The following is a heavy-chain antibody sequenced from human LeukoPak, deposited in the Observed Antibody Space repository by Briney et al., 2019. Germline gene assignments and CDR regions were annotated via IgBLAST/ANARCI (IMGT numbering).Heavy chain of an antibody. Sequence: GGSLRLSCAASGFTFSGSAMHWVRQASGKGLEWVGRIRSKANSYATAHAASVKGRFTISRDDSKNTAYLQMNSLKTEDTAVYYCTIYGSGSLFYRYWGQGTLVTVSS. CDR2: IRSKANSYAT. D-gene: IGHD3-10*01. CDR1: GFTFSGSA. CDR3: TIYGSGSLFYRY. J-gene: IGHJ4*02. V-gene: IGHV3-73*01.